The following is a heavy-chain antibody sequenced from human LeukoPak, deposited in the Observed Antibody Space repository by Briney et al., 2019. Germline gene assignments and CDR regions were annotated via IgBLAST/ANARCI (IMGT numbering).Heavy chain of an antibody. CDR3: ARESVPYAPGGEF. D-gene: IGHD3-16*01. Sequence: GGSLRLSCAASGFTFSSYWMSWVRQAPGKGLEWVANIKQTGSEKNYLDSVKGRFTISRDNAKSSLYLQMNSPRAEDTAVYYCARESVPYAPGGEFWGQGTLVTVSS. CDR2: IKQTGSEK. V-gene: IGHV3-7*01. CDR1: GFTFSSYW. J-gene: IGHJ4*02.